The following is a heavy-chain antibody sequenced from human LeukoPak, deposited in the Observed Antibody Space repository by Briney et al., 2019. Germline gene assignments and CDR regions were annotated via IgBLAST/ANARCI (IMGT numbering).Heavy chain of an antibody. J-gene: IGHJ6*03. CDR3: ARLKYYDSTGYSPGYYMDV. V-gene: IGHV4-4*07. CDR2: IYITGST. D-gene: IGHD3-22*01. CDR1: GGSIINYY. Sequence: PSETLSLTCSVAGGSIINYYWSWIRQSAGTGLEWVGRIYITGSTTYNPSLQSRLSMSVDTSKNQFYLRLRSVSAADTAVYYCARLKYYDSTGYSPGYYMDVWGKGITVTVSS.